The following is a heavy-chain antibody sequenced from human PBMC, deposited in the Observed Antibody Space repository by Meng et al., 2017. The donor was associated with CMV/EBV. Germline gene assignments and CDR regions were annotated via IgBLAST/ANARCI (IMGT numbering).Heavy chain of an antibody. CDR2: ISYDGSNK. D-gene: IGHD4-11*01. Sequence: GGSLRLSCAASGFTFSSYAMHWVRQAPGKGLEWVAVISYDGSNKYYADSVKGRFTISRDNSKNTLYLQMNSLRAEDTAVYYCAKDKGEDDYSNEGGLIDYWGQGTLVTVSS. V-gene: IGHV3-30-3*01. CDR1: GFTFSSYA. CDR3: AKDKGEDDYSNEGGLIDY. J-gene: IGHJ4*02.